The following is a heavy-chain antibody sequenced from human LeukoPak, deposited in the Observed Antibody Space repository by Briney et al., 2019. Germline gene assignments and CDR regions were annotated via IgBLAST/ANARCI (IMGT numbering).Heavy chain of an antibody. CDR3: AKGLRSVYYYGMDV. CDR2: ISWSSGSI. CDR1: GFTFDDYA. V-gene: IGHV3-9*01. D-gene: IGHD4-17*01. Sequence: PGGSLRLSCAASGFTFDDYAMHWVRQAPGKGLEWVSGISWSSGSIGYADSVKGRFTISRDNAKNSLYLQMNSLRAEDTALYYCAKGLRSVYYYGMDVWGQGTTVTVSS. J-gene: IGHJ6*02.